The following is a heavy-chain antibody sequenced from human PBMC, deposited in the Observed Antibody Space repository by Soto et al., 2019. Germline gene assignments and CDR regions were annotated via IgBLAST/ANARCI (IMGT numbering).Heavy chain of an antibody. J-gene: IGHJ6*02. CDR1: GYTFTSYS. CDR3: ARDHNFGFILYAMDV. CDR2: INPSSGRT. V-gene: IGHV1-46*01. Sequence: ASVKVSCKAFGYTFTSYSMHWVRQAPGQGLEWMGIINPSSGRTSYAQNFQGRVTMTSDTSTSIVYMEMSSLKSEDTAVYYCARDHNFGFILYAMDVWGQGTTVTVSS. D-gene: IGHD2-15*01.